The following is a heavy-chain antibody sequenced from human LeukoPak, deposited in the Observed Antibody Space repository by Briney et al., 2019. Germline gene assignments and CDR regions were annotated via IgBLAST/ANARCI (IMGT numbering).Heavy chain of an antibody. CDR2: INHSGST. CDR1: GGSFSGYH. CDR3: ARDGVIDAFDI. V-gene: IGHV4-34*01. Sequence: SETLSLTCAVYGGSFSGYHWSWIRQPPGKGLEWIGEINHSGSTNYNPSLKSRVTISVDTSKNQFSLKLSSVTAADTAVHYCARDGVIDAFDIWGQGTMVTVSS. D-gene: IGHD2/OR15-2a*01. J-gene: IGHJ3*02.